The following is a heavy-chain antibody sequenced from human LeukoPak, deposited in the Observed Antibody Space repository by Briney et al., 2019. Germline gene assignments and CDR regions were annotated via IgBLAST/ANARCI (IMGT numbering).Heavy chain of an antibody. V-gene: IGHV4-59*01. J-gene: IGHJ4*02. D-gene: IGHD3-22*01. CDR1: GGSISSYY. Sequence: PSETLSLTCTVSGGSISSYYWSWIRQPPGKGLAWIGYIYYSGSTSYNTSLKSRLTISEDTSRNQFSLKLSSVTAADTAVYYCASLEYYYDTSGYISWGQGTLVTVSS. CDR3: ASLEYYYDTSGYIS. CDR2: IYYSGST.